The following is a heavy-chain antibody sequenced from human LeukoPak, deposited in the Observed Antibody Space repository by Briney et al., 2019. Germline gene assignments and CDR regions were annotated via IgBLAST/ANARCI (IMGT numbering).Heavy chain of an antibody. V-gene: IGHV3-53*04. CDR1: GFSFSNFA. D-gene: IGHD3-10*01. CDR3: ARGSSSYFFDY. Sequence: GGSLRLSCAASGFSFSNFAMSWVRQAPGKGLEWVSVIYSGGSTYYADSVKGRFTISRHNSKNTLYLQMNSLRAEDTAVYYCARGSSSYFFDYWGQGTLVTVSS. CDR2: IYSGGST. J-gene: IGHJ4*02.